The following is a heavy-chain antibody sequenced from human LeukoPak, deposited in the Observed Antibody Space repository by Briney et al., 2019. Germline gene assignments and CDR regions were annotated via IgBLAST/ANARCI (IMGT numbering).Heavy chain of an antibody. CDR2: IYPGDSDT. CDR3: ARSYGSGSCYTNWFDP. CDR1: GYSFTSYW. J-gene: IGHJ5*02. D-gene: IGHD3-10*01. Sequence: GESLKISCKGSGYSFTSYWIGWVRQMPGKGLEWMGIIYPGDSDTRYSPSFQGQVTISADKSISTAYLQWSSLKASDTAMYYCARSYGSGSCYTNWFDPWGQGTLVTVSS. V-gene: IGHV5-51*01.